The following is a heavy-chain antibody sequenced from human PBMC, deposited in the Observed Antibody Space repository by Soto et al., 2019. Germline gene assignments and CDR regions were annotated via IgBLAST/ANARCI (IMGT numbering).Heavy chain of an antibody. J-gene: IGHJ4*02. D-gene: IGHD3-22*01. CDR1: GFTFSNYA. CDR2: ISGSGGST. Sequence: GGSLRLSCAASGFTFSNYAMSWVRQAPGKGLEWVSAISGSGGSTYYADSVKGRFTISRDNSKNTLYLQMNSLRAEDTAVYYCAKDSYYDSSGWFDYWGQGTLVTVSS. V-gene: IGHV3-23*01. CDR3: AKDSYYDSSGWFDY.